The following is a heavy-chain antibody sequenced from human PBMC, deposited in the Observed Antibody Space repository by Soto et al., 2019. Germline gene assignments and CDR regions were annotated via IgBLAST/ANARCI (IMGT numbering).Heavy chain of an antibody. Sequence: ETLSLTCAVYGGSFSGYYWSWIRQPPGKGLEWIGEINHSGSTNYNPSLKSRVTISVDTSKNQFSLKLSSVTAADTAVYYCARGRGRFLEWLKYYFDYWGQGTLVTVSS. V-gene: IGHV4-34*01. CDR1: GGSFSGYY. CDR3: ARGRGRFLEWLKYYFDY. D-gene: IGHD3-3*01. CDR2: INHSGST. J-gene: IGHJ4*02.